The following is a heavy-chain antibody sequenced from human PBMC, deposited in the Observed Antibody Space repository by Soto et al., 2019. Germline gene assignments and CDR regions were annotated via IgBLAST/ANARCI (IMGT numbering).Heavy chain of an antibody. D-gene: IGHD3-10*01. CDR1: GFTFSSYA. CDR2: ISYDGSNK. V-gene: IGHV3-30-3*01. J-gene: IGHJ5*02. CDR3: ARGPNYYGSGSYRA. Sequence: QVQLVESGGGVVQPGRSLRLSCAASGFTFSSYAMHWVRQAPGKGLAWVAVISYDGSNKYYADSVKGRFTISRDNSKNTLYLQMNSLSAEATAVYYCARGPNYYGSGSYRAWGQGTLVTVSS.